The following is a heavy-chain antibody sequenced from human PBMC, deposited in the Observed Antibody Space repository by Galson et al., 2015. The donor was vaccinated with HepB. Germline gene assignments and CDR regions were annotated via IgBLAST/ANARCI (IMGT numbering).Heavy chain of an antibody. J-gene: IGHJ3*02. Sequence: SLRLSCAASGFTFDDYAMHWVRQAPGKGLEWVSGISWNSGSIGYADSVKGRFTISRDNAKNFLYLQMNSLRAEDTALYYCAKSTTSSSSGSPAFDIWGQGTMVTVSS. CDR2: ISWNSGSI. V-gene: IGHV3-9*01. CDR1: GFTFDDYA. D-gene: IGHD6-6*01. CDR3: AKSTTSSSSGSPAFDI.